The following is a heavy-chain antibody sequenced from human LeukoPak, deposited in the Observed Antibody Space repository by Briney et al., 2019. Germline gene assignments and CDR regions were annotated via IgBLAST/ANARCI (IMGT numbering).Heavy chain of an antibody. V-gene: IGHV1-18*01. CDR3: ARDGGMGSSGYTQLGY. CDR2: ISAYNGNT. D-gene: IGHD3-22*01. CDR1: GYTFTSYG. J-gene: IGHJ4*02. Sequence: GASVKVSCKASGYTFTSYGISWVRQAPGQGREWMGWISAYNGNTNYAQKLQRRLTMTPDTSTSTAYMQRRSLRSDDTAVYYCARDGGMGSSGYTQLGYWGQGTLVTVSS.